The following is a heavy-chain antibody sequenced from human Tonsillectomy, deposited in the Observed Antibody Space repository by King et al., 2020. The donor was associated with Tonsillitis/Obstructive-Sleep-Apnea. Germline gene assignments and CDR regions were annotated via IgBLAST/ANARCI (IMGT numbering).Heavy chain of an antibody. D-gene: IGHD2-2*01. CDR1: GGSFSGYY. V-gene: IGHV4-34*01. CDR3: ARDPGYCSSTSCYHNYYYYYMDV. J-gene: IGHJ6*03. Sequence: VQLQQWGAGLLKPSETLSLTCAVYGGSFSGYYWSWIRQPPGKGLEWIGVINRSGSTYYNPSLKSRLTISVDTSKNQFSLKLSSVTAADTAASYCARDPGYCSSTSCYHNYYYYYMDVWGKGTTVTVSS. CDR2: INRSGST.